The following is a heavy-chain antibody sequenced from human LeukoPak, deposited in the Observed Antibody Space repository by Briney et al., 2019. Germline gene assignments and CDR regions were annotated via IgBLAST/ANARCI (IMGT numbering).Heavy chain of an antibody. D-gene: IGHD3-3*01. CDR2: IYYSGST. Sequence: PSETLSLTCTVSGGSISSSSYYWGWIRQPPGKGLEWIGSIYYSGSTYYNPSLKSRVTISVDTSKNQFSLKLSSVTAADTAVYYCARGTFGVASWFDPWGQGTLVTVSS. V-gene: IGHV4-39*07. J-gene: IGHJ5*02. CDR3: ARGTFGVASWFDP. CDR1: GGSISSSSYY.